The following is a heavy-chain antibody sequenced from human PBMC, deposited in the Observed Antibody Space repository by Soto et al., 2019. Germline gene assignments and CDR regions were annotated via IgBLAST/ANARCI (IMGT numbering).Heavy chain of an antibody. V-gene: IGHV4-31*03. Sequence: PSETLSLTGTVSVGSISSGGYYWSWIRQHPGKGLEWIGYIYYSGSTYYNPSLKSRVTISVDTSKNQFSLKLSSVTAADTAVYYCARAIAAANWFDPWGQGTLVTVSS. CDR1: VGSISSGGYY. D-gene: IGHD6-13*01. CDR3: ARAIAAANWFDP. J-gene: IGHJ5*02. CDR2: IYYSGST.